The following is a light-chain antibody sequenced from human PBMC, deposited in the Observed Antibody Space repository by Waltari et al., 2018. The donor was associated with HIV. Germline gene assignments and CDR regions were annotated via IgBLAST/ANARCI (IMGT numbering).Light chain of an antibody. Sequence: QSALTQPPSVSGSLGQSVPISCTGTSSDIGAYNRVSWYQQSPGTAPKLRIYEVTPRPSGVPVRFSGSKSGNTAYLTISGLQADDEADYYCSSYTTSSTWVFGGGTKLTVL. CDR2: EVT. V-gene: IGLV2-18*02. CDR1: SSDIGAYNR. CDR3: SSYTTSSTWV. J-gene: IGLJ3*02.